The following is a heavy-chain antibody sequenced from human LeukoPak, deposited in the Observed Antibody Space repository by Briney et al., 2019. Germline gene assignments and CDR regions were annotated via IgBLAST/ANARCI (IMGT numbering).Heavy chain of an antibody. Sequence: SVKVSCKASGGTSNNYAIKRVRQAPGQGLEWMGRIIPILDITNYAQRFQGRVTITADKSTSTAYMELSSLRSEDTAVYYCASWHDGNGHQHTVFDSWGQGTLVTVSS. J-gene: IGHJ4*02. CDR1: GGTSNNYA. V-gene: IGHV1-69*04. D-gene: IGHD3-22*01. CDR2: IIPILDIT. CDR3: ASWHDGNGHQHTVFDS.